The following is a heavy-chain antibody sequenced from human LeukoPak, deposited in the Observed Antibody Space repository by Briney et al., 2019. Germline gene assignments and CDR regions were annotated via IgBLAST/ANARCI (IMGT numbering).Heavy chain of an antibody. CDR3: ARGREYSTGPGFDY. V-gene: IGHV1-8*01. J-gene: IGHJ4*02. CDR2: MNPNSGNT. CDR1: GYTFTTND. Sequence: ASVKVSCKASGYTFTTNDINWVRQATGQGPEWMRWMNPNSGNTGYAQKFQGRITMTRNTSISTAYMELRSLRSEDTAVYYCARGREYSTGPGFDYWGQGTLVTVSS. D-gene: IGHD2-8*02.